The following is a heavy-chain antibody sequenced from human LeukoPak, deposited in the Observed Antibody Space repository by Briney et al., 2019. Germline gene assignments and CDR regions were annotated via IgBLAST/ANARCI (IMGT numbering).Heavy chain of an antibody. CDR3: AREISGYSDY. Sequence: ASVKVSCKASGYTFTGYYMHWVRQAPGQGLEWMGWINANSGDTKYAQKFQGRVTMTRDTSISTAYMELSRLRSDDAAMYYCAREISGYSDYWGQGTLVTVSS. CDR2: INANSGDT. V-gene: IGHV1-2*02. CDR1: GYTFTGYY. D-gene: IGHD3-22*01. J-gene: IGHJ4*02.